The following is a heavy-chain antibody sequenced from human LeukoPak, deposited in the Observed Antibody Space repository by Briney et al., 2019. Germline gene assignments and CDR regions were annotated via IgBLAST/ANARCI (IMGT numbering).Heavy chain of an antibody. D-gene: IGHD5-18*01. V-gene: IGHV5-51*01. CDR2: IYPGDSDT. CDR3: ARAAAMVSNDFDY. CDR1: GYSFTSYW. Sequence: GESLKISCKGSGYSFTSYWIGWVRQMPGEGLEWMGIIYPGDSDTRYSPSFQGQVTISADKSISTAYLQWSSLKASDTAMYYCARAAAMVSNDFDYWGQGTLVTVSS. J-gene: IGHJ4*02.